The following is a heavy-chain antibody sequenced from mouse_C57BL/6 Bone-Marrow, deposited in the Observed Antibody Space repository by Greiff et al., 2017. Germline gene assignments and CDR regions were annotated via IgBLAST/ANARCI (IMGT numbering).Heavy chain of an antibody. V-gene: IGHV1-55*01. CDR3: SRSGPLGRSFDY. CDR1: GYTFTSYW. D-gene: IGHD4-1*01. J-gene: IGHJ2*01. Sequence: QVQLQQPGAELVKPGASVKMSCKASGYTFTSYWINWVKQRPGQGLEWIGDIYPTSGRTNYNEKFKGKAILTVDTSSNTAYMQLSSLTSEDSAVFYCSRSGPLGRSFDYWGQGTT. CDR2: IYPTSGRT.